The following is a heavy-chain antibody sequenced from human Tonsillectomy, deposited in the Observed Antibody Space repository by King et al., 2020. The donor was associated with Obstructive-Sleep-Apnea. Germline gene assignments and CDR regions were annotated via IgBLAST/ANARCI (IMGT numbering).Heavy chain of an antibody. CDR2: VRSKPVGGTT. J-gene: IGHJ5*02. CDR3: SRDGSYGSGSLTNWFDP. CDR1: GFTFGDYA. Sequence: VQLVESGGGLVQPGRSLRLSCTGSGFTFGDYAMTWCRQDPGKGLYCVAVVRSKPVGGTTDYTASVNGRFAISRDDSKNIAYLQMDSLKTEDTGLYFCSRDGSYGSGSLTNWFDPWGQGTLVTVS. V-gene: IGHV3-49*01. D-gene: IGHD3-10*01.